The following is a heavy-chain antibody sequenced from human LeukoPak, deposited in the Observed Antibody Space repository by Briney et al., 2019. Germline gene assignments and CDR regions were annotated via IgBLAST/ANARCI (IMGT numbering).Heavy chain of an antibody. CDR2: IFFSGSS. V-gene: IGHV4-59*01. CDR1: GGSISNYY. D-gene: IGHD3-10*01. Sequence: SETLSLTCTVSGGSISNYYWSWIRQSPGKGLEWIGYIFFSGSSNYNPSLKSRVTLSVDTSKNQFSLKLSSVTAADTAVYYCARGSMIRGRFDYWGQGTLVTVS. J-gene: IGHJ4*02. CDR3: ARGSMIRGRFDY.